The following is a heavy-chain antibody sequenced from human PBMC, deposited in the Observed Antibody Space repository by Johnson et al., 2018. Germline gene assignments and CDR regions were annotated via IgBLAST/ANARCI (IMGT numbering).Heavy chain of an antibody. D-gene: IGHD2-2*02. V-gene: IGHV3-48*02. J-gene: IGHJ1*01. CDR2: LSSSSSTL. Sequence: EVQLVETGGGLVQPGGSLRLSCAASGFTFSSYSMNWVRQAPGKGLEWVSYLSSSSSTLYSADSVTGRFTISRDNAKNSLYLQMNSLRDEDTAVYYCARDGGYCSSTSCYRGEYFQHWGRAPWSPSPQ. CDR3: ARDGGYCSSTSCYRGEYFQH. CDR1: GFTFSSYS.